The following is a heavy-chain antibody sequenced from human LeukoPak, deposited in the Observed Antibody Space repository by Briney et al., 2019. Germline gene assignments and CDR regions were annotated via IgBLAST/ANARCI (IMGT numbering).Heavy chain of an antibody. CDR1: VGSFSGYY. J-gene: IGHJ1*01. CDR3: ARGRFWGSPVLKY. V-gene: IGHV4-34*01. D-gene: IGHD3-16*01. CDR2: INHSGST. Sequence: PSETLSLTCAVYVGSFSGYYWSWIRQPPGKGLEWIGEINHSGSTNYNPSLKSRVTISVDTSKNQFSLRLSSVTAADTAVYYCARGRFWGSPVLKYWGQGTLVTVSS.